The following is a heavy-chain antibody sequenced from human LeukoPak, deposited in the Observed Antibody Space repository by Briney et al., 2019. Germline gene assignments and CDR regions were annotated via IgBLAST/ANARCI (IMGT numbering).Heavy chain of an antibody. J-gene: IGHJ4*02. CDR3: ARSYYYDS. V-gene: IGHV1-18*01. Sequence: LEWMGLISVYNCNTNYAQKFQDRVTMTTDASTSTAYMELRSLRSDDTAVYYCARSYYYDSWGQGTLVTVSS. CDR2: ISVYNCNT.